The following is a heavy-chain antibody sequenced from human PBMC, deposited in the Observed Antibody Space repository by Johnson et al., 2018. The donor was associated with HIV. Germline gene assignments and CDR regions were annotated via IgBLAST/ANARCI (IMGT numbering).Heavy chain of an antibody. CDR1: GFTFSSNA. Sequence: QVLLVESGGGVVQPGRSLRLSCAASGFTFSSNAMHWVRQAPGKGLEWVAVISYDGNNKFQADSVKGRFTISRDNSKNTLYLQMNSLRAEDTAVYYCARSYSTSWNASDIWGQGTMVTVSS. CDR2: ISYDGNNK. V-gene: IGHV3-30-3*01. J-gene: IGHJ3*02. CDR3: ARSYSTSWNASDI. D-gene: IGHD4-11*01.